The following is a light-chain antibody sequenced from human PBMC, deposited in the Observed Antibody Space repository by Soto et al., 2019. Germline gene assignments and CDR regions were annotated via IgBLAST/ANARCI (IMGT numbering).Light chain of an antibody. CDR1: QNISSNY. CDR2: GAS. J-gene: IGKJ3*01. CDR3: QQYANSFT. V-gene: IGKV3-20*01. Sequence: EIVLTQSPATLSLSPGERATLSCRASQNISSNYLAWYQQKPGQAPRLLIFGASTRSTGISDRFSGSGSGTDFTLTITRLEAGDFAVYYCQQYANSFTFGPGTKVDIK.